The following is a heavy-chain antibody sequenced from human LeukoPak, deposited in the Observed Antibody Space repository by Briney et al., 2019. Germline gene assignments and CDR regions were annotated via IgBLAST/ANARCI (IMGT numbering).Heavy chain of an antibody. V-gene: IGHV1-18*01. CDR3: ARDKGSYSARGALLFDY. CDR1: GYTFTSYG. J-gene: IGHJ4*02. Sequence: ASVKVSCKASGYTFTSYGISWVRQAPGQGLEWMGWISAYNGNTNYAQKLQGRVTMTTDTSTSTAYMELRSLRSDDTAAYYCARDKGSYSARGALLFDYGAQEPLVTVSS. CDR2: ISAYNGNT. D-gene: IGHD3-10*01.